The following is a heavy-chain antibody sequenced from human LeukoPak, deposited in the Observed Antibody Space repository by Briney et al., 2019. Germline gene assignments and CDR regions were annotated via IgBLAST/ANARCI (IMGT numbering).Heavy chain of an antibody. CDR2: INHSGST. Sequence: SETLSLTCAVYGGSFSAYYWSWIRQPPGKGLEWIGEINHSGSTNYNPSLKCRVTISVDTSKNQFSLKVSSVTAADTAVYYCAREGGEVLRYFDWFQYNWFDPWGQGTLVTVSS. V-gene: IGHV4-34*01. CDR1: GGSFSAYY. J-gene: IGHJ5*02. CDR3: AREGGEVLRYFDWFQYNWFDP. D-gene: IGHD3-9*01.